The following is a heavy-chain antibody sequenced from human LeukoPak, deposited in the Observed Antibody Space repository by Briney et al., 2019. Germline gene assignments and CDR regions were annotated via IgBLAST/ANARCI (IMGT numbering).Heavy chain of an antibody. V-gene: IGHV4-4*07. CDR1: GGSISSYY. Sequence: SETLSLTCTVSGGSISSYYWSWIRQPAGKGLEWIGRIYTSGSTNYNPSLKSRVTMSVDTSKNQFSLKLSSVTAADTAVYYCARGPYSSSWYSVRYFDLWGRGTLVTVSS. D-gene: IGHD6-13*01. J-gene: IGHJ2*01. CDR2: IYTSGST. CDR3: ARGPYSSSWYSVRYFDL.